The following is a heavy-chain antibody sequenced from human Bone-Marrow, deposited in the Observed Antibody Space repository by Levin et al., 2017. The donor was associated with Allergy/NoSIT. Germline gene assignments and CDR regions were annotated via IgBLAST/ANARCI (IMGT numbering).Heavy chain of an antibody. J-gene: IGHJ4*02. D-gene: IGHD1-26*01. V-gene: IGHV4-4*02. CDR2: IYHSGST. CDR3: ARDRSLGSGRFDY. CDR1: GGSISSSNW. Sequence: SETLSLTCAVSGGSISSSNWWSWVRQPPGKGLEWIGEIYHSGSTNYNPSLKSRVTISVDKSKNQFSLKPSSVTAADTAVYYCARDRSLGSGRFDYWGQGTLVTVSS.